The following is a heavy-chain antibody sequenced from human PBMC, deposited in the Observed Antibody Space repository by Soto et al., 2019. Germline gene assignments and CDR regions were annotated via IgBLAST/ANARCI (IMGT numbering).Heavy chain of an antibody. Sequence: PSETLSLTCAVSGYSISSGYYWGWIRQPPGKGLEWIGNIYHSGSTYYNPSLKSRVTISVDTSKSQFSLKLSSVTAADTAVYYCARTPNGYGDYYFDYWGQGSLVTVSS. D-gene: IGHD4-17*01. CDR2: IYHSGST. V-gene: IGHV4-38-2*01. CDR1: GYSISSGYY. J-gene: IGHJ4*02. CDR3: ARTPNGYGDYYFDY.